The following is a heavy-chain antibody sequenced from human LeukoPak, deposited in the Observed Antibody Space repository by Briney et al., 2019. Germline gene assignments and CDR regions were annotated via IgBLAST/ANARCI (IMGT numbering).Heavy chain of an antibody. D-gene: IGHD1-26*01. J-gene: IGHJ4*02. Sequence: GGSLRLSCAASGFTYSDYYMSCIRQAPGKGLEWVSYISSSGSTIYYADSVKGRFTISRDNAKNSLYLQMNSLRAEDTAVYYCARDWAIVGASAGDYWGQGTLVTVSS. V-gene: IGHV3-11*01. CDR1: GFTYSDYY. CDR3: ARDWAIVGASAGDY. CDR2: ISSSGSTI.